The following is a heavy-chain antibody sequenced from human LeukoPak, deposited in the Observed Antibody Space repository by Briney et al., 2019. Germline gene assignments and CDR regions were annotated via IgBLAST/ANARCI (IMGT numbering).Heavy chain of an antibody. V-gene: IGHV3-30*02. Sequence: GGSLRLSCAASGFTFSSYGMHWVRQAPGKGLEWVAFIRYDGSNKYYADSVKGRFTISRDNSKNTLYLQMNSLRAEDTAVYYCAKEARDRYCSGGSCYSDYWGQGTLVTVSS. D-gene: IGHD2-15*01. CDR2: IRYDGSNK. CDR1: GFTFSSYG. CDR3: AKEARDRYCSGGSCYSDY. J-gene: IGHJ4*02.